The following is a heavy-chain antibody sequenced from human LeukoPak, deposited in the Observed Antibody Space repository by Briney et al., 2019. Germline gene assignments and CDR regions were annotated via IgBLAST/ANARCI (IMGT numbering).Heavy chain of an antibody. Sequence: PSETLSLTCTVSGGSISSTNHYWSWIRQPPGKGLEWIGVIYYSGSTYYNPSLKSRVTISVDTSKNQFSLKLSSVTAADTAVYYCAGGYDYTSISIDYWGQGTLVTASS. J-gene: IGHJ4*02. V-gene: IGHV4-39*01. CDR2: IYYSGST. CDR3: AGGYDYTSISIDY. D-gene: IGHD4-11*01. CDR1: GGSISSTNHY.